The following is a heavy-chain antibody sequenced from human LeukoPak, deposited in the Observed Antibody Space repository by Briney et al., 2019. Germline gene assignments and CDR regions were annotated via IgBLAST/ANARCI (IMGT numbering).Heavy chain of an antibody. D-gene: IGHD4-17*01. J-gene: IGHJ3*01. CDR2: IIVGSGAT. V-gene: IGHV1-58*01. Sequence: SVKVSCKTSGFTFSTSAVQWVRQARGQRLEWIGWIIVGSGATNYAQSLQGRFTITRDMSTSTAYMELSSLGSEDSAVYYCAAELYGVYTDCCTFHLWGQGTMVTVSS. CDR3: AAELYGVYTDCCTFHL. CDR1: GFTFSTSA.